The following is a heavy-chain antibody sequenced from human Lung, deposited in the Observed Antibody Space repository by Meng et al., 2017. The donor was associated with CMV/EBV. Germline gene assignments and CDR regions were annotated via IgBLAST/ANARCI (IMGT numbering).Heavy chain of an antibody. J-gene: IGHJ6*02. V-gene: IGHV1-2*02. CDR1: GYTFGGHY. CDR2: INPNSGGT. Sequence: SVXVSXXASGYTFGGHYMHWVRQAPGQGLEWMGWINPNSGGTNYAQKFQGRVTMTRDTSINTAYMELSRLRSDDTAVYYCARDVNSRSGYVYYYYGMDVWGQGXTVTVSS. CDR3: ARDVNSRSGYVYYYYGMDV. D-gene: IGHD3-3*01.